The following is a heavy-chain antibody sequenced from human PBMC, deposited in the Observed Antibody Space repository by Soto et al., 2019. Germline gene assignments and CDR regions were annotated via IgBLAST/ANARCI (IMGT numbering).Heavy chain of an antibody. V-gene: IGHV3-74*01. D-gene: IGHD3-22*01. CDR1: GFSLSDYW. J-gene: IGHJ6*02. CDR2: IKNDGSGT. CDR3: ARGPEGDRSGNYGLSV. Sequence: VQLVESGGGSVQPGGSLRLSCSASGFSLSDYWIHWVRHLPGKGLVXVSRIKNDGSGTSYADSVIGRFTISRDNAKNTLYLQMNSLRVDDTAVYYCARGPEGDRSGNYGLSVWGQGTTVIVSS.